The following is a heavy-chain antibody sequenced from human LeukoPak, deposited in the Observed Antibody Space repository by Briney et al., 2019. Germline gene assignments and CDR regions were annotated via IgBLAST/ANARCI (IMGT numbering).Heavy chain of an antibody. CDR2: ISPYNSNT. V-gene: IGHV1-18*01. J-gene: IGHJ3*02. Sequence: ASVKVSCKASGYSFTDDGISWVRRAPGQGLEWMGWISPYNSNTKYADKFQGRVTMTADISTTTAYLELRSLRSDDTAVYYCARDIWENAFDIWGQGTMVTVSS. CDR3: ARDIWENAFDI. D-gene: IGHD1-26*01. CDR1: GYSFTDDG.